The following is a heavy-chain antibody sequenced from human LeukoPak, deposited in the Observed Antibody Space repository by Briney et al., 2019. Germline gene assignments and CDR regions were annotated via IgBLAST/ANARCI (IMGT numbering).Heavy chain of an antibody. Sequence: PGGSLRLSCAASGFTFSSYWMHWFRQAPGKGLVWVSRINSDGSSTSYADSVKGRFTISRDNSKNTLYLQMNSLRAEDTAVYYCAKWVGVTMVRGVLDYWGQGTLVTVSS. CDR3: AKWVGVTMVRGVLDY. CDR2: INSDGSST. D-gene: IGHD3-10*01. V-gene: IGHV3-74*01. CDR1: GFTFSSYW. J-gene: IGHJ4*02.